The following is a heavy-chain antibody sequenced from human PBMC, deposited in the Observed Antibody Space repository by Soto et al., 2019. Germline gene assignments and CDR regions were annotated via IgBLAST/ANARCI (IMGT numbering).Heavy chain of an antibody. Sequence: ASVKVSCKASGYTFTRYGISWVRQAPGQGLEWMGWISGYNGDTKYAQKFQGRVTMTVDTSTTTAYMELRSLTSDDTAVYYCARYRSTDRDAFDTWGQGTMVTGSS. CDR3: ARYRSTDRDAFDT. CDR1: GYTFTRYG. D-gene: IGHD2-21*02. J-gene: IGHJ3*02. CDR2: ISGYNGDT. V-gene: IGHV1-18*01.